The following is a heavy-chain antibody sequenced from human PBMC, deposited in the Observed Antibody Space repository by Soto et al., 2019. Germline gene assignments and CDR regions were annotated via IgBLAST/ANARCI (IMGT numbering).Heavy chain of an antibody. J-gene: IGHJ6*02. D-gene: IGHD6-13*01. CDR1: GYTFTSYG. Sequence: QVQLVQSGAEVKKPGASVKVSCKASGYTFTSYGITWVRQAPGQGLEWMGWISAYNGNTNYEQKLQGRVTMTTDTSRRTDYMELRSLRSDDTAVYYCARETLMAAAGFYGMDVWCQGTTVTVSS. CDR2: ISAYNGNT. CDR3: ARETLMAAAGFYGMDV. V-gene: IGHV1-18*01.